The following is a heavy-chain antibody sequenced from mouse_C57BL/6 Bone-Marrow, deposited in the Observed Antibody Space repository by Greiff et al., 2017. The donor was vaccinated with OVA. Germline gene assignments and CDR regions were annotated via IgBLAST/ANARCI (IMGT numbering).Heavy chain of an antibody. J-gene: IGHJ4*01. D-gene: IGHD1-1*01. CDR2: IDPSDSYT. CDR3: ARGIYGAMDY. CDR1: GYTFTSYW. V-gene: IGHV1-69*01. Sequence: QVQLQQPGAELVMPGASVKLSCKASGYTFTSYWMHWVKQRPGQGLEWIGEIDPSDSYTNYNQKFKGKSTLTVDKSSSTAYMQLSSLTSEDSAVYYCARGIYGAMDYWGQGTSVTVSS.